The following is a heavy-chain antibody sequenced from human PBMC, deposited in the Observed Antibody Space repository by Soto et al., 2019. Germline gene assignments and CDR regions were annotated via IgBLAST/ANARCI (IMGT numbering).Heavy chain of an antibody. V-gene: IGHV1-18*01. CDR1: GYTFTSYG. CDR3: ASTGYSSSWYPPALDY. J-gene: IGHJ4*02. Sequence: SVKVSCKASGYTFTSYGISWVRQAPGQGLEWMGWISAYNGNTNYAQKLQGRVTMTTDTSTSTAYMELRSLRSDDTVVYYCASTGYSSSWYPPALDYWGQGTLVTVSS. D-gene: IGHD6-13*01. CDR2: ISAYNGNT.